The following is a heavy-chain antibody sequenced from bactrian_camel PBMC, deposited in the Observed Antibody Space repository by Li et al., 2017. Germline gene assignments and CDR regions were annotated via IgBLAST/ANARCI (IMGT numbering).Heavy chain of an antibody. Sequence: QLVESGGGVVQPGGSLRLACEVSGYTPSTRCFAWFRQAPGKGFEWVSSIKSDGGTTYYADSVKGRFTISRDNAKNTAHLQMNSLKPEDTAVYYCVRRSEFGYWGQGTQVTVS. J-gene: IGHJ6*01. V-gene: IGHV3S25*01. CDR1: GYTPSTRC. CDR3: VRRSEFGY. CDR2: IKSDGGTT.